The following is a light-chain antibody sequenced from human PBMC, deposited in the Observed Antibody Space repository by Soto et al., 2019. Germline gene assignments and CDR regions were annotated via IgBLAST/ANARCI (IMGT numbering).Light chain of an antibody. CDR3: SSYTSSSTVVV. CDR1: SSDVGGYNY. CDR2: DVS. J-gene: IGLJ2*01. V-gene: IGLV2-14*01. Sequence: QSALTQAASVSGSPGQSITISCTGTSSDVGGYNYVSWYQQHPGKAPKLMIYDVSNRPSGVSNRFSGSKSGNTASLTISGLQAEDEADYYCSSYTSSSTVVVFGGGTKLTVL.